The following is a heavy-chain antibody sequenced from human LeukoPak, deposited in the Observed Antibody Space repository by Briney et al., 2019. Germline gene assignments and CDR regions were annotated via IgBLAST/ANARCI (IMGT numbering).Heavy chain of an antibody. D-gene: IGHD3-3*01. CDR1: GYTFTSYG. CDR3: ASSSGSSYYYYGMDV. V-gene: IGHV1-18*01. J-gene: IGHJ6*02. Sequence: ASVKVSRKASGYTFTSYGISWVRQAPGQGLEWMGWISAYNGNTNYAQKLQGRVTMTTDTSTSTAYMELRSLRSDDTAVYYCASSSGSSYYYYGMDVWGQGTTVTVSS. CDR2: ISAYNGNT.